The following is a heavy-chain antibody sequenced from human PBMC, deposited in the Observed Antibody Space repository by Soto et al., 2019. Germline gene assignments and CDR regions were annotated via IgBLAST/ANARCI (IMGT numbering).Heavy chain of an antibody. Sequence: QITLKHSGPTLVNPTQTLTLTCTVSGFSLTTPGLGVGWIRQPPGKALEWLTLVYWHDDKRYSSSLRDRLTIARDTSNNQVVLSMTNMDPEDSATYYCVRLMSTDTTGYFDYWGQGIVVTVSS. CDR2: VYWHDDK. D-gene: IGHD1-1*01. CDR3: VRLMSTDTTGYFDY. CDR1: GFSLTTPGLG. V-gene: IGHV2-5*01. J-gene: IGHJ4*02.